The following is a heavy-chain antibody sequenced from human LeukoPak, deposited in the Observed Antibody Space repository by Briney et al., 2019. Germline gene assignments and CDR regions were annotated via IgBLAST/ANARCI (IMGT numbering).Heavy chain of an antibody. Sequence: PGGSLRLSCAASGFTVSSNYMSWVRQAPGKGLEGVGFIRSKAYGGTTEYAASVKGIFTISRDDSKSIAYLQMNSLKTEDTAVYYCTRDSVSSLGSDYWGQGTLVTVSS. J-gene: IGHJ4*02. V-gene: IGHV3-49*04. CDR2: IRSKAYGGTT. CDR3: TRDSVSSLGSDY. D-gene: IGHD6-6*01. CDR1: GFTVSSNY.